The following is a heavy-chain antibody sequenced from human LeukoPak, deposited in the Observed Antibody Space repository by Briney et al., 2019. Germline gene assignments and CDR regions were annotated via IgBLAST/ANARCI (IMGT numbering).Heavy chain of an antibody. J-gene: IGHJ3*02. CDR3: ATGFTVNDAFDI. D-gene: IGHD4-17*01. CDR1: GYTLTELS. CDR2: FDPEDGET. Sequence: ASVKVSCKVSGYTLTELSMHWVRQAPGKGLEWMGGFDPEDGETIYAQKFQGRVTMTEDTSTDTAYMELSSLRSEDTAAYYCATGFTVNDAFDIWGQGTMVTVSS. V-gene: IGHV1-24*01.